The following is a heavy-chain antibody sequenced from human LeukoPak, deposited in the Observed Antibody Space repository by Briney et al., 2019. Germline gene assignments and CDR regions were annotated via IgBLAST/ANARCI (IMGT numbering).Heavy chain of an antibody. D-gene: IGHD2-2*01. V-gene: IGHV3-23*01. CDR3: ATSRTFDY. J-gene: IGHJ4*02. Sequence: GGSLRLSCAASGFTLSSYAMTWVRQAPGRGLEWVSSVDGGGGGTYYADSVKGRFTISRDNSKDTLYLQMNSLRAEDTAIYYCATSRTFDYWGQGTLVTVSS. CDR2: VDGGGGGT. CDR1: GFTLSSYA.